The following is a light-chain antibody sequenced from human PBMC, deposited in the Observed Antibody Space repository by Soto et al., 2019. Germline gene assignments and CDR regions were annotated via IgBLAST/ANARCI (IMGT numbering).Light chain of an antibody. CDR3: SSYTSSSTRV. J-gene: IGLJ3*02. V-gene: IGLV2-14*01. CDR1: SSDVGGYNY. CDR2: EVS. Sequence: QSVLTQPASVSGSPGQSITISCTGTSSDVGGYNYVSWYQQHPGKAPKLMIYEVSNRPSGVSNRLSGSKSGNTASLTISGVQAEDEADYYCSSYTSSSTRVFGGGTKLTLL.